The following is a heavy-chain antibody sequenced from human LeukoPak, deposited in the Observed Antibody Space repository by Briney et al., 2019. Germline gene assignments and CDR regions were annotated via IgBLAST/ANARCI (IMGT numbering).Heavy chain of an antibody. Sequence: SETLSLTCTVSGDSISTYYCSWIRQPPGKGLEWIGYIYYSGTTNYNPSLKSRVTIAVDTSKNQFSLKLSSVTAADTAVYYCARHSSLAHFDHWGQGSLVTVSS. CDR3: ARHSSLAHFDH. V-gene: IGHV4-59*01. CDR2: IYYSGTT. CDR1: GDSISTYY. J-gene: IGHJ4*02.